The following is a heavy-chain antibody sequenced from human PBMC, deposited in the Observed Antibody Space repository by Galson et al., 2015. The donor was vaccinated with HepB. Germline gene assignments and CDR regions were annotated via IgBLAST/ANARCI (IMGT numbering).Heavy chain of an antibody. CDR2: IGGSYDGT. Sequence: SLRLSCAASGFTFSTTAMNWVRQAPGKGLEWVSIIGGSYDGTYYADSVRGRFTISRDNSKNMVYLQMNSLRVDDTTVYYCAKDRNSGSSSFFDYWGQGSLVTVSS. V-gene: IGHV3-23*01. CDR1: GFTFSTTA. D-gene: IGHD3-10*01. CDR3: AKDRNSGSSSFFDY. J-gene: IGHJ4*02.